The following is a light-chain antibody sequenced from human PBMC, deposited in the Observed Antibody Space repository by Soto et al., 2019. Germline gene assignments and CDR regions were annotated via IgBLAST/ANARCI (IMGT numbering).Light chain of an antibody. CDR3: QSYDSSLSGFYV. CDR2: ANK. CDR1: SSNIGAGYV. V-gene: IGLV1-40*01. Sequence: QSVLTQPPSVSGAPGQRVTISCTGSSSNIGAGYVVHWYQQLPGTAPKLLIYANKNRPSGVPDRFSGSKSGTSASLAITGLQAEDDADYYCQSYDSSLSGFYVFGTGTKLTVL. J-gene: IGLJ1*01.